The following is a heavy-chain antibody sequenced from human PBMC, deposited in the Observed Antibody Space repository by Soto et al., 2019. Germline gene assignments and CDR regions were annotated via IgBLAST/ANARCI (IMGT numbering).Heavy chain of an antibody. CDR2: INARNGNT. CDR3: ARHREARSYYYYYYMDV. CDR1: SCTFTSYI. V-gene: IGHV1-3*01. J-gene: IGHJ6*03. Sequence: PSVRIACKASSCTFTSYILHFVLQFHKQRLEWMGWINARNGNTTYSPKSQGRVPITRDTSASTAYMELSSLSPEDTAVYYSARHREARSYYYYYYMDVLGKRPTVIVSS. D-gene: IGHD1-26*01.